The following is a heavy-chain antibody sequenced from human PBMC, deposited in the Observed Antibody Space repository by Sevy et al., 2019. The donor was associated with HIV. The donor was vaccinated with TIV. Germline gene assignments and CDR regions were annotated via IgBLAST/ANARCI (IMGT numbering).Heavy chain of an antibody. D-gene: IGHD3-9*01. CDR2: VYFTGST. CDR1: GGSISSSTYY. J-gene: IGHJ4*02. CDR3: GRLGGLRFFDWSSLNYFDY. Sequence: SETLSLTCSVSGGSISSSTYYWGWIRQPPGRGLEWIGSVYFTGSTYYNPSLKSRVTISVDTSKNEFSLKVNSVTAADTAVYYCGRLGGLRFFDWSSLNYFDYWGQGTLVTVSS. V-gene: IGHV4-39*01.